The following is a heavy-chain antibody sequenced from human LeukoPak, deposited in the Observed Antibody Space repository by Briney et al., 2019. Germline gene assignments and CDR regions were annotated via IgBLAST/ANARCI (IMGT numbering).Heavy chain of an antibody. D-gene: IGHD3-10*01. CDR3: ARGMHYYGSGSGYYFDY. CDR2: IYYSGST. CDR1: GGSISSYY. J-gene: IGHJ4*02. V-gene: IGHV4-59*12. Sequence: SVTLSLTCTVSGGSISSYYWSWIRQPPGKGLEWIGYIYYSGSTNYNPSLKSRVTISVDTSKNQFSLKLSSVTAADTAVYYCARGMHYYGSGSGYYFDYWGQGTLVTVSS.